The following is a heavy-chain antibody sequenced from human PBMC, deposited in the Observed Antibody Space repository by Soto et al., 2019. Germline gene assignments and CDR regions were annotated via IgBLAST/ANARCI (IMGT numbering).Heavy chain of an antibody. CDR3: ATVEVTLAPERHGALDV. Sequence: QVQLVQSGAEVKRPGSSINISCKASGGTFSIYTVSWVRQAPGQGLEWMGRFIPMIGTANYAQNFQGRVTLSEDKAATTVYTELTTLTPQETARSYCATVEVTLAPERHGALDVWWQGKAVTVSP. D-gene: IGHD2-21*02. CDR1: GGTFSIYT. V-gene: IGHV1-69*08. CDR2: FIPMIGTA. J-gene: IGHJ3*01.